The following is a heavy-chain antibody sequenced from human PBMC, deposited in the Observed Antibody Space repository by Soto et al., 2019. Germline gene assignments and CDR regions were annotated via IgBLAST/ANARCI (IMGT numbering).Heavy chain of an antibody. CDR1: GYSFTSYW. CDR3: ARYGYCSGGSCYLGR. V-gene: IGHV5-51*01. J-gene: IGHJ4*02. Sequence: RGESLKISCQGSGYSFTSYWIGWVRQMPGKGLEWMGIIYPGDSDTRYSPSFQGQVTISADKSISTAYLQWSSLKASDTAMYYCARYGYCSGGSCYLGRWGQGTLVTVSS. CDR2: IYPGDSDT. D-gene: IGHD2-15*01.